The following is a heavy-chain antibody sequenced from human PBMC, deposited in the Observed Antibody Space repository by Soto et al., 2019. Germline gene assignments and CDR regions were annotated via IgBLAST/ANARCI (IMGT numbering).Heavy chain of an antibody. D-gene: IGHD6-13*01. J-gene: IGHJ6*02. CDR1: GGFIISGGYY. V-gene: IGHV4-31*03. CDR2: IYYSGST. CDR3: ARDTIAAAGTHYYGMDV. Sequence: SETLSLTCTVSGGFIISGGYYWIWIRQHPGKGLEWIGYIYYSGSTYYNPSLKSRVTISVDTSKNQFSLKLSSVTAADTAVYYCARDTIAAAGTHYYGMDVWGQGTTVTVSS.